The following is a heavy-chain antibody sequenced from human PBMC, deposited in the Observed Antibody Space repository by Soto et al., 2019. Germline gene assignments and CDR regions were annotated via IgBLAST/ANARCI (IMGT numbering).Heavy chain of an antibody. D-gene: IGHD3-3*01. J-gene: IGHJ6*03. CDR2: IYYSGST. CDR1: GGSISSYY. Sequence: PSETLSLTCTVSGGSISSYYWSWIRQPPGKGLEWIGYIYYSGSTNYNPSLKSRVTISVDTSKNQFSLKLSSVTAADTAVYYCARHVHYFLPRWNYYYMYFWGKGTTVTVSS. V-gene: IGHV4-59*08. CDR3: ARHVHYFLPRWNYYYMYF.